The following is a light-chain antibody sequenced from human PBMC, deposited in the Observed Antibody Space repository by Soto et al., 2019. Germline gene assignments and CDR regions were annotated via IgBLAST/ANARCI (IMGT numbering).Light chain of an antibody. Sequence: EIVLTQSPGTLSLSPGEGATLSCRASQSISSSYLAWYQQKPGQAPRLLVYGVSSRASDVPDRFSGSGSGTDFTLTISSLEPEDSAVYYCQQYTDSRTFGQGAKVDIK. J-gene: IGKJ1*01. CDR1: QSISSSY. V-gene: IGKV3-20*01. CDR2: GVS. CDR3: QQYTDSRT.